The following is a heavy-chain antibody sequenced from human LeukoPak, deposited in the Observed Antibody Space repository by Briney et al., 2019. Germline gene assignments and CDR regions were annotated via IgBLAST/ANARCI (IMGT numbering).Heavy chain of an antibody. Sequence: GGSLRLSCAASGFTFTNSWMAWVRQAPGKGLEWVANIKQDGSTKHHVDSLKGRFTISRDNPKNSLYLQMNNLRADDTAVYYCTRDTDGSLDYWGQGILVTVAS. J-gene: IGHJ4*02. CDR3: TRDTDGSLDY. V-gene: IGHV3-7*01. CDR1: GFTFTNSW. D-gene: IGHD1-26*01. CDR2: IKQDGSTK.